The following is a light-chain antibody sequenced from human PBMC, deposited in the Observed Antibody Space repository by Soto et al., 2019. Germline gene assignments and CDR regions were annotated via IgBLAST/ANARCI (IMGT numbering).Light chain of an antibody. V-gene: IGKV3-11*01. J-gene: IGKJ5*01. CDR2: DAS. Sequence: EIVLTQSPATLYLYPGERVTLACRAIQTVVSYLAWYQQKPGQAPRLLIYDASNRATCIPARFSGSGSGTDFTLTISSLESEDFAVYYCQQRRAWPITFGQGTRREIK. CDR3: QQRRAWPIT. CDR1: QTVVSY.